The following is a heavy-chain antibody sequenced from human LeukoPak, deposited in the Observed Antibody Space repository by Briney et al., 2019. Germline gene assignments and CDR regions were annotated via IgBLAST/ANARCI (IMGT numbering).Heavy chain of an antibody. CDR2: IWGSGVST. Sequence: GGSLRLSCAASGFSFSSYAMSWVRQAPGKGLEWVTVIWGSGVSTFYADSVKSRFTISRDNSKNTLYVQMNSLRAEDTAVYYCAKASGYSYGHHFDYWGQGTLVTVSS. J-gene: IGHJ4*02. CDR3: AKASGYSYGHHFDY. CDR1: GFSFSSYA. V-gene: IGHV3-23*01. D-gene: IGHD5-18*01.